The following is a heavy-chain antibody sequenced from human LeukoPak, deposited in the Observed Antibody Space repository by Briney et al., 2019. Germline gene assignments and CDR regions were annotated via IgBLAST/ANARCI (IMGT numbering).Heavy chain of an antibody. Sequence: SETLSLTCAVYGGSFSGYYWSWIRQPPGKGLEWIGEINHSGSTNYNPSLKSRVTISVDTSKNQFSLKLSSVTAADTAVYYCAVSLNPQFAYYYGMDVWGQGTTVTVSS. J-gene: IGHJ6*02. CDR1: GGSFSGYY. CDR2: INHSGST. CDR3: AVSLNPQFAYYYGMDV. V-gene: IGHV4-34*01. D-gene: IGHD3-10*01.